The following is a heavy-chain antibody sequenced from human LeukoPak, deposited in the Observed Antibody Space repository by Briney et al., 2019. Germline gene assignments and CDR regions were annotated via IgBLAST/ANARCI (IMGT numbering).Heavy chain of an antibody. CDR2: INHSGST. D-gene: IGHD3-10*01. CDR1: GFTFSSYA. V-gene: IGHV4-34*01. CDR3: ARRMLWFGELLSYNWFDP. Sequence: GSLRLSCAASGFTFSSYAMSWVRQPPGKGLEWIGEINHSGSTNYNPSLKSRVTISVDTSKNQFSLKLSSVTAADTAVYYCARRMLWFGELLSYNWFDPWGQGTLVTVSS. J-gene: IGHJ5*02.